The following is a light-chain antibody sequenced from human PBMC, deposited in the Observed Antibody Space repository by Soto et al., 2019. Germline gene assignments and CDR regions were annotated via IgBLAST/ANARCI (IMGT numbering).Light chain of an antibody. Sequence: EIVLTQSPATLSLSPGERATLSCSASQSASSYLAWYQRKPGQAPRLLIYDPSNRATGIPARFSGSGSGTVFTLTISSLVPEDFAVYYFQQRSNWPSFGPGTKVDIK. CDR3: QQRSNWPS. J-gene: IGKJ3*01. CDR2: DPS. CDR1: QSASSY. V-gene: IGKV3-11*01.